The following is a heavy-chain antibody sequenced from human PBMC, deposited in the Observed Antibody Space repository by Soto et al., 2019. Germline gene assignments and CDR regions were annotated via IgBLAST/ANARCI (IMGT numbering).Heavy chain of an antibody. J-gene: IGHJ4*02. CDR3: ARCIASYHYFDY. Sequence: EASVKVSCKASGYTFTSHYMHWVRQAPGQGLEWMGVIIPSVGSTSYAQKFKGRVTMTTDTSMSTVYMELSSLRSEDTAVYYCARCIASYHYFDYWGQGTLVTVSS. D-gene: IGHD2-8*01. CDR2: IIPSVGST. CDR1: GYTFTSHY. V-gene: IGHV1-46*01.